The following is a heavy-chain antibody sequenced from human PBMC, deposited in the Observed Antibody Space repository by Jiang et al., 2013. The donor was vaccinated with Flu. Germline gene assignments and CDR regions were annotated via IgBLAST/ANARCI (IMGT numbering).Heavy chain of an antibody. CDR3: ARDSGSYWDGNAFDI. Sequence: GSGLVKPSETLSLTCTVSGGSISSYYWSWIRQPPGKGLEWIGYIYYSGSTNYNPSLKSRVTISVDTSKNQFSLKLSSVAAADTAVYYCARDSGSYWDGNAFDIWGQGTMVTVSS. D-gene: IGHD1-26*01. CDR1: GGSISSYY. CDR2: IYYSGST. J-gene: IGHJ3*02. V-gene: IGHV4-59*01.